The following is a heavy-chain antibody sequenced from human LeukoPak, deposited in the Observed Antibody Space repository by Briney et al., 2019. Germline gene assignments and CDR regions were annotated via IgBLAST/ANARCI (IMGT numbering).Heavy chain of an antibody. V-gene: IGHV1-2*02. CDR3: ARARYETRIWPKSRYDYYHYMDV. J-gene: IGHJ6*03. CDR2: INPNSGGT. Sequence: ASVKVSCKASGYTFTGYYMHGVRQAPGQGLEWMGWINPNSGGTNYAQKFQGRVTITRDTSASTAYMELSSLRSEDMAVYYCARARYETRIWPKSRYDYYHYMDVWGKGTTVTVSS. CDR1: GYTFTGYY. D-gene: IGHD3-3*01.